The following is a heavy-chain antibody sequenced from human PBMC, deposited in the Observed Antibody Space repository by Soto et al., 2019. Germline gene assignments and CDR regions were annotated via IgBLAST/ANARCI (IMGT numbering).Heavy chain of an antibody. CDR1: GYTFTSYG. CDR2: ISAYNGNT. J-gene: IGHJ3*02. CDR3: ARDLIAVAGDAFDI. V-gene: IGHV1-18*01. Sequence: GASVKVSCKASGYTFTSYGISWLRQAPGQGLEWMGWISAYNGNTNYAQKLQGRVTMTTDTSTSTAYMELRSLRSDDTAVYYCARDLIAVAGDAFDIWGQGTMVTVSS. D-gene: IGHD6-19*01.